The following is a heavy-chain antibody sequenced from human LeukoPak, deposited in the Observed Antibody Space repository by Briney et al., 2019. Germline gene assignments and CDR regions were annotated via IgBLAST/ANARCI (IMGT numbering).Heavy chain of an antibody. CDR1: GFTFSSYA. CDR2: ISGSGGST. CDR3: AKVEAAAHYYYYYGMDV. J-gene: IGHJ6*02. Sequence: QPGGSLRLSCAASGFTFSSYAMSWVRQAPGKGLEWVSAISGSGGSTYYADSVKGRFTISRDNSKNTLYLQMNSLRAEDTAVYYCAKVEAAAHYYYYYGMDVWGQGTTVTVSS. V-gene: IGHV3-23*01. D-gene: IGHD6-13*01.